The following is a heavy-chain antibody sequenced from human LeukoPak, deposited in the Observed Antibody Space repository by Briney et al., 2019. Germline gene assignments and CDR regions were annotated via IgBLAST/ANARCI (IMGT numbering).Heavy chain of an antibody. Sequence: PGGSLRLSCAASGFTFSSYEMNWVRQAPGKGLEWVSYISSSGSTIYYADSVKGRFTISRDNAKNSLYLQMNSLRAEDTAVYYCARAGYDYVWGSYRPDYWGQGTLVTVSS. D-gene: IGHD3-16*02. CDR2: ISSSGSTI. J-gene: IGHJ4*02. V-gene: IGHV3-48*03. CDR3: ARAGYDYVWGSYRPDY. CDR1: GFTFSSYE.